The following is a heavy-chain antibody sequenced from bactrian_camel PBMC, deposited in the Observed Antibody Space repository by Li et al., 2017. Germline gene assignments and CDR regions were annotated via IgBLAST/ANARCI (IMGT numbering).Heavy chain of an antibody. CDR3: AARLGWCGGDIPFA. Sequence: EVQLVESGGGSVQAGGSLRLSCTVSASPFGGSSDMGWVRQAPGKGREGVAASYPGAGVLDYSDSVKGRFTISQDNNLQMNSLKPEDSAMYYCAARLGWCGGDIPFAGA. D-gene: IGHD1*01. J-gene: IGHJ2*01. V-gene: IGHV3S40*01. CDR2: SYPGAGVL. CDR1: ASPFGGSSD.